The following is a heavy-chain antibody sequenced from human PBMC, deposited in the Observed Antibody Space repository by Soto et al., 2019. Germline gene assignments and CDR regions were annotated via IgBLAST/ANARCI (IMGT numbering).Heavy chain of an antibody. Sequence: HPGGSLRLSCAASGFTFSSYAMYWVRQTPEKGLVWVSGINSDGTTTNYADSVKGRFTISRDNAKNTLYLQMNSLTVEDTAIYYCVRDIRWGQGTLVTVSS. J-gene: IGHJ4*02. CDR1: GFTFSSYA. CDR3: VRDIR. CDR2: INSDGTTT. V-gene: IGHV3-74*01.